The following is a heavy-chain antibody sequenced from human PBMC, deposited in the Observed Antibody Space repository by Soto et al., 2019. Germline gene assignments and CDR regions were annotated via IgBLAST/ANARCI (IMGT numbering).Heavy chain of an antibody. D-gene: IGHD3-3*02. J-gene: IGHJ5*02. CDR3: ARPLKLAVSGFDP. V-gene: IGHV4-39*01. CDR1: GDSSSSSSYY. CDR2: IHYRANS. Sequence: SETLSLTCAVSGDSSSSSSYYWAWIRQPPGKGLEWIGSIHYRANSYYSPSLKSRITISVDTSKNQISLRLSSVTAADTAVYYCARPLKLAVSGFDPWGQGTLVTVSS.